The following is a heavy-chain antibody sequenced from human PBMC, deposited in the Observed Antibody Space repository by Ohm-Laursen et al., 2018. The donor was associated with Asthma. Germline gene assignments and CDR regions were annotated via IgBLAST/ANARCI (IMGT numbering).Heavy chain of an antibody. CDR3: ATSRRLGY. V-gene: IGHV3-7*01. CDR2: IKQDGTEE. J-gene: IGHJ4*02. D-gene: IGHD6-6*01. Sequence: SLRLSCAASGFTFSSYYMNWVRQAPGKVLEWVANIKQDGTEEFYVDSVKGRFTISRDNAKNLLFLEMINLRAEDTAVYYCATSRRLGYWGQGTLVTVSS. CDR1: GFTFSSYY.